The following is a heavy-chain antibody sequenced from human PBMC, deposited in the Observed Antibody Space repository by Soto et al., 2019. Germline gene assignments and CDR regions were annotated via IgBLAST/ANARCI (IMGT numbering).Heavy chain of an antibody. CDR1: GFTFSSYG. J-gene: IGHJ4*02. D-gene: IGHD6-19*01. CDR2: ISYDGSNK. CDR3: AKDRFRIAVAAPFDY. Sequence: QVQLVESGGGVLQPGRSLRLSCAASGFTFSSYGMHWVRQAPGKGLEWVAVISYDGSNKYYADSVKGRFTISRDNSKNTLYLQMNSLRAEDTAVYYCAKDRFRIAVAAPFDYWGQGTLVTVSS. V-gene: IGHV3-30*18.